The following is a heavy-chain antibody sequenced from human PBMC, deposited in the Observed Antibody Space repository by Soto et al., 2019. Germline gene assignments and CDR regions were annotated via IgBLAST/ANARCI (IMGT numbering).Heavy chain of an antibody. CDR3: ARASGKRNYYGMDV. CDR2: IWYDGSNK. CDR1: GFNFSSYG. J-gene: IGHJ6*02. D-gene: IGHD3-10*01. Sequence: GGSLRLSCAASGFNFSSYGMHWVRQAPGKGLEWVAVIWYDGSNKYYADSVKGRFTINPDTSKNQFSLQLNSVTPEDTAVYYCARASGKRNYYGMDVWSQGTTVTVSS. V-gene: IGHV3-33*01.